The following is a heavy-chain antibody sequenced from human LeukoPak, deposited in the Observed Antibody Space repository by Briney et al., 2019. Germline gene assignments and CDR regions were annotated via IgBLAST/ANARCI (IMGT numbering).Heavy chain of an antibody. CDR2: ISPDSGGT. Sequence: ASVKVSCKASGYTFTDYYMHWVRQAPGKGLEWMGWISPDSGGTHYAQKFQGRVTMTRDTSISTAYMELSRVSFDDTAVYYCARRLIAVAGPDYWGQGTLVTVSS. D-gene: IGHD6-19*01. CDR1: GYTFTDYY. CDR3: ARRLIAVAGPDY. V-gene: IGHV1-2*02. J-gene: IGHJ4*02.